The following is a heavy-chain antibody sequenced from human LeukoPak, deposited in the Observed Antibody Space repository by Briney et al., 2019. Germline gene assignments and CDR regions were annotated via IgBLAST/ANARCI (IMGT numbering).Heavy chain of an antibody. CDR1: GNSFTTYW. CDR3: ARLGGQRGRIEGFIDY. CDR2: IYPGDSDT. D-gene: IGHD6-25*01. Sequence: AESLKISCKGSGNSFTTYWIGWVRQMPGKCLECMGIIYPGDSDTRYSPSFQGQVTISADKSISTAYLQWSSLKASDTAIYYCARLGGQRGRIEGFIDYWGQGTLVTVSS. V-gene: IGHV5-51*01. J-gene: IGHJ4*02.